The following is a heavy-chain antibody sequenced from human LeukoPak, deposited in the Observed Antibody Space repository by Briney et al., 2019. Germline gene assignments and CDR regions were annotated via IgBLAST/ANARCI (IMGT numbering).Heavy chain of an antibody. Sequence: PGGSLRLSCAASGFTFGDYGMSWVRQAPGKGLEWVSGINWNGGSTGYADSVKGRFTISRDNAKNSLYLQMNSLRAEDTALYYCAVNYYDSSGYXPGGYWGQGTLVTVSS. CDR1: GFTFGDYG. D-gene: IGHD3-22*01. CDR2: INWNGGST. CDR3: AVNYYDSSGYXPGGY. V-gene: IGHV3-20*04. J-gene: IGHJ4*02.